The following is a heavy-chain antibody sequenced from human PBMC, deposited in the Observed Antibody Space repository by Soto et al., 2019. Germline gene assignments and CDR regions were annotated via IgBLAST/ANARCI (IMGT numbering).Heavy chain of an antibody. CDR3: ARGGYYDSSGYYYSETIDY. V-gene: IGHV1-18*01. CDR2: ISTYNGDT. CDR1: GYTFTTYD. J-gene: IGHJ4*02. D-gene: IGHD3-22*01. Sequence: ASVKVSCKASGYTFTTYDISWVRQAPGQGLEWMGRISTYNGDTNYPQSLQGRLTMTTDTSTSTAYMELRSLRSDDTAVYYCARGGYYDSSGYYYSETIDYWGQGTLVTVSS.